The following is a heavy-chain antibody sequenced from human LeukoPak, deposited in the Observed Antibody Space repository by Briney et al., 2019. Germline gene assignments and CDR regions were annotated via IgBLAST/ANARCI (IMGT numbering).Heavy chain of an antibody. J-gene: IGHJ4*02. CDR2: ISSSSSYI. Sequence: PGGSLRLSCAACGFTFSSYSMNWVRQDPGKGLEWVSSISSSSSYIYYADSVKGRFTISRDNAKNSLYLQMNSLRAEDTAVYYCARGYPQLGFDYWGQGTLVTVSS. CDR1: GFTFSSYS. V-gene: IGHV3-21*01. CDR3: ARGYPQLGFDY. D-gene: IGHD6-13*01.